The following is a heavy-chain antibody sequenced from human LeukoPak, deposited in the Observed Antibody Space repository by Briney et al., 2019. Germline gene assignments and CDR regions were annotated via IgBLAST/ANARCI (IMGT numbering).Heavy chain of an antibody. CDR2: IYISGST. Sequence: ETSETLSLTCSVSGGSISSGSHYWSWIRQPAGKGLEWIGRIYISGSTNYNPSLKSRVTISVDTSKNQLSLKLSSVTAADTAVYYCARDSERYLDAFDIWGQGTMVTVSS. CDR3: ARDSERYLDAFDI. D-gene: IGHD1-1*01. J-gene: IGHJ3*02. V-gene: IGHV4-61*02. CDR1: GGSISSGSHY.